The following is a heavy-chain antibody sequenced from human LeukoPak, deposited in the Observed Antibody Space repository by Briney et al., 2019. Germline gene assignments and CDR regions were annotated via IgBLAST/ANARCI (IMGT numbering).Heavy chain of an antibody. CDR1: GGSFSGYY. V-gene: IGHV4-34*01. J-gene: IGHJ6*02. D-gene: IGHD2-2*01. CDR3: GTNAFPRYYYYYGMDV. CDR2: INHSGST. Sequence: SETLCLTCAVYGGSFSGYYWSWIRQPPGKGLEWIGEINHSGSTNYNPSLKSRVTTSVDTSKNQFSLKLSSVTAADTAVYYCGTNAFPRYYYYYGMDVWGQGTTVTVSS.